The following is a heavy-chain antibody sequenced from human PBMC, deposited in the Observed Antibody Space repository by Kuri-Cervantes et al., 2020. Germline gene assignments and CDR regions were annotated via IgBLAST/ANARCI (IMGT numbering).Heavy chain of an antibody. D-gene: IGHD4-17*01. CDR2: ISSSSSYI. CDR3: AREGRFVYGAEYYYYGMDV. CDR1: GFTFDDYA. Sequence: GGSLRLSCAASGFTFDDYAMHWVRQAPGKGLEWVSSISSSSSYIYYADSVKGRFTISRDNAKNSLYLQMNSLRAEDTAVYYCAREGRFVYGAEYYYYGMDVWGQGTTVTVSS. J-gene: IGHJ6*02. V-gene: IGHV3-21*01.